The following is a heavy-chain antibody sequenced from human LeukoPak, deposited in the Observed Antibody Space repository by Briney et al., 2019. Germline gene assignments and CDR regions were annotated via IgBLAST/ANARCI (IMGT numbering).Heavy chain of an antibody. CDR2: ISYDGSDK. CDR1: GFIFSSYG. V-gene: IGHV3-30*18. CDR3: AKWAYSDFHY. J-gene: IGHJ4*02. D-gene: IGHD1-26*01. Sequence: PGRSLRLSCAASGFIFSSYGMHWVRQAPGKGLEWVAVISYDGSDKYYADSVKGRFTIPRDNSKDTLYLQMNSLRAEDTAVYYCAKWAYSDFHYWGQGTLVTVSS.